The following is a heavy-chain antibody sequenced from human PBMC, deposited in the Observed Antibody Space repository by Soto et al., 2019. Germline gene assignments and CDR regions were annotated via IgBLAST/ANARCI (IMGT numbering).Heavy chain of an antibody. D-gene: IGHD3-3*01. Sequence: SETLSLTCAVYGGSFSGHYWSWIRQPPGKGLEWIGEINHSGSTNYNPSLKSRVTISVDTSKNQFSLKLSSVTAADTAVYYCARDGPLPFWSGYYNGKLYGNWFDPWGQGTLVTVSS. CDR3: ARDGPLPFWSGYYNGKLYGNWFDP. V-gene: IGHV4-34*01. CDR2: INHSGST. CDR1: GGSFSGHY. J-gene: IGHJ5*02.